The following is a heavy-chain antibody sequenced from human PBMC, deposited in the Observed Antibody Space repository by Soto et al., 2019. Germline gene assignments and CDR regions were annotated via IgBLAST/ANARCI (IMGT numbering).Heavy chain of an antibody. CDR3: ARGYCSGGSCYSWPDDY. D-gene: IGHD2-15*01. J-gene: IGHJ4*02. CDR2: VYYSGST. CDR1: GGSISSYY. V-gene: IGHV4-59*01. Sequence: PSETLSLTCTVSGGSISSYYWSWIRQPPGKGLEWIGYVYYSGSTNYNPSLKSRVTISVDTSKNQFSLKLSSVTAADTAVYYCARGYCSGGSCYSWPDDYWGQGTLVTVS.